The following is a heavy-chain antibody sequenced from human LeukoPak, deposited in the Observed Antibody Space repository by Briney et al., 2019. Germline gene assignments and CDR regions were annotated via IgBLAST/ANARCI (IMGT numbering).Heavy chain of an antibody. CDR3: ARRSYYNGGYFDY. D-gene: IGHD3-10*01. CDR1: GFTFSSYE. V-gene: IGHV3-48*03. Sequence: GGSLRLSCAASGFTFSSYEMNWVRQAPGKGLEWVSYISSSGSTIYYADSVKGRFTISRDNAKNSLYLQMNSLRAEDTAVYYCARRSYYNGGYFDYWGQGTLVTVSS. CDR2: ISSSGSTI. J-gene: IGHJ4*02.